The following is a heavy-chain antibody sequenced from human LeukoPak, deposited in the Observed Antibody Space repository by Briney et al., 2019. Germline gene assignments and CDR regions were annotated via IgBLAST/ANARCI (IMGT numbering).Heavy chain of an antibody. J-gene: IGHJ6*02. CDR2: INHSGNVN. V-gene: IGHV3-7*03. CDR3: ARGGGLDV. D-gene: IGHD3-16*01. Sequence: GGSLRLSCAASGFTFSSYWMNWARQAPGKGLEWVASINHSGNVNYYVDSVKGRFTISRDNAKNSLYLQMSNLRAEDTAVYFCARGGGLDVWGQGATVTVSS. CDR1: GFTFSSYW.